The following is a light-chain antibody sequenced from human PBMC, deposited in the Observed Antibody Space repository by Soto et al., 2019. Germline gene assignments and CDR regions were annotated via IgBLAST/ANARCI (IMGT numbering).Light chain of an antibody. Sequence: ERGMMQSPATLAVTPGERVTLSCRASQTVSIDLAWYQQTPGQAPRLLIYGASTRATGIPARFSGSASGTEFTLTIRSLQSEDFTVYYCQQYNQWPLTFGEGTKVDIK. CDR2: GAS. CDR3: QQYNQWPLT. V-gene: IGKV3-15*01. J-gene: IGKJ1*01. CDR1: QTVSID.